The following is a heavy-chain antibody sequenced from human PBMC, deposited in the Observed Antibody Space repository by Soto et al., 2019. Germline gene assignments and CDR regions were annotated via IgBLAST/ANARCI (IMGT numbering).Heavy chain of an antibody. CDR3: ARVNTRDYYFDY. CDR2: ISSSSSYI. Sequence: EVQLMESGGGLVKPGGSLRLSCAASGFTFSSYSMNWVRQAPGKGLEWVSSISSSSSYIYYADSVKGRFTISRDNAKNSLYLQMNSLRAEDTAVYYCARVNTRDYYFDYWGQGTLVTVSS. V-gene: IGHV3-21*01. CDR1: GFTFSSYS. J-gene: IGHJ4*02.